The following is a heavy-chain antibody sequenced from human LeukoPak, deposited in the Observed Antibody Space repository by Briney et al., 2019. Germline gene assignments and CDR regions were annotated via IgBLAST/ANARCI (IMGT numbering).Heavy chain of an antibody. V-gene: IGHV3-23*01. CDR2: ISGSGGST. Sequence: GGSLRLSCAASGFTFSSYAMSWDRQAPGKGLEWVSAISGSGGSTYYADSVKGRFTISRDNSKNTLYVQVNSLGTEDTAAYYCAKGSYYDSSGSFYFDYWGQGTLVTVSS. CDR3: AKGSYYDSSGSFYFDY. D-gene: IGHD3-22*01. CDR1: GFTFSSYA. J-gene: IGHJ4*02.